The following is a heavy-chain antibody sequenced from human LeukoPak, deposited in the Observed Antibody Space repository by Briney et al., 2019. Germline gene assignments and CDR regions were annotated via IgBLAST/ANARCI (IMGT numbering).Heavy chain of an antibody. CDR3: ARHRGAADCSGDSCYVTGDAFDI. V-gene: IGHV4-39*01. D-gene: IGHD2-15*01. CDR2: IYYSGST. CDR1: GGSISSSSYY. J-gene: IGHJ3*02. Sequence: SETLSLTCTVSGGSISSSSYYWGWIRQPPGKGLEWIGSIYYSGSTYYNPSLKSRVTISVDTSKNQFSLKLSSVTAADTAVYYCARHRGAADCSGDSCYVTGDAFDIWGQGTMVTVSS.